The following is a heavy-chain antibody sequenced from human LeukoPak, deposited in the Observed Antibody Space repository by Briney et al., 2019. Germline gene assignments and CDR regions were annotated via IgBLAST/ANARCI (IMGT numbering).Heavy chain of an antibody. D-gene: IGHD3-22*01. J-gene: IGHJ4*02. CDR1: GFTFSSYE. CDR2: ISSSGSTI. V-gene: IGHV3-48*03. CDR3: AREPVAYYDSSFDY. Sequence: GGSLRLSCAASGFTFSSYEMNWVRQAPGKGLEWVSYISSSGSTIYCADSVKGRFTISRDNAKNSLYLQMNSLRAEDTAVYYCAREPVAYYDSSFDYWGQGTLVTVSS.